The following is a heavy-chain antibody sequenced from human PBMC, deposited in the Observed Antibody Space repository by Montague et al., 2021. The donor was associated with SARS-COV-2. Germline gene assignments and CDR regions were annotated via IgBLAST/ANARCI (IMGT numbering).Heavy chain of an antibody. Sequence: TAYAVSLKRRITISPDTSKNQFSLHLNSVTPEDTAVYYCARGWNYAFDIWIQGTMVTVSA. J-gene: IGHJ3*02. D-gene: IGHD1-7*01. CDR3: ARGWNYAFDI. V-gene: IGHV6-1*01. CDR2: T.